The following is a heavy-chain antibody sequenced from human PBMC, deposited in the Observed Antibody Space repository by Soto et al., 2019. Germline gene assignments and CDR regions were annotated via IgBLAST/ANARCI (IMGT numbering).Heavy chain of an antibody. CDR1: GRSISSSRYY. J-gene: IGHJ4*02. V-gene: IGHV4-39*01. D-gene: IGHD1-26*01. Sequence: SATLSLTCTVSGRSISSSRYYWGWIRQPPGKGLECIGSIYYSGSTYYNPSLKSRVTISVDTSKNQFSLKLSSVTAADTAIYYCARHLEYSGYFGDWGQGTLVTVS. CDR2: IYYSGST. CDR3: ARHLEYSGYFGD.